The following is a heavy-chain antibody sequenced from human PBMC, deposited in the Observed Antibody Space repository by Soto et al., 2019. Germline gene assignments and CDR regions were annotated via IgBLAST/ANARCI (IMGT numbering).Heavy chain of an antibody. CDR2: ISWNSGSI. CDR1: GFTFDDYA. J-gene: IGHJ4*02. Sequence: EVQLVESGGGLVQPGRSLRLSCAASGFTFDDYAMHWVRQAPGKGLEWVSGISWNSGSIGYADSVKGRFTISRDNAKNSLYLQMNSLRAEDTALYYCAKDHEGGRQLALLYYFDYWGQGTLVTVSS. D-gene: IGHD6-6*01. CDR3: AKDHEGGRQLALLYYFDY. V-gene: IGHV3-9*01.